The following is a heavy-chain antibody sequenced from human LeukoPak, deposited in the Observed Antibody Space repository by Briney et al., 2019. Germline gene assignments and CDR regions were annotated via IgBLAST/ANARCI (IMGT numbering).Heavy chain of an antibody. J-gene: IGHJ4*02. CDR2: ISSSSSYI. Sequence: GGSLRLSCAASGFTFSSYSMNWIRQAPGKGLEWVSSISSSSSYIYYADSVKGRFTISRDNAKNSLYLQMNSLRAEDTALYYCAKDRDGYNSAFDYWGQGTLVTVSS. CDR3: AKDRDGYNSAFDY. CDR1: GFTFSSYS. V-gene: IGHV3-21*04. D-gene: IGHD5-24*01.